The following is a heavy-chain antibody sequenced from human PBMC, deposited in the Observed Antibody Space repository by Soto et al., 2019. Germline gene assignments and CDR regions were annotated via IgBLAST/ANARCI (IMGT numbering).Heavy chain of an antibody. CDR2: IYWDEDK. D-gene: IGHD1-26*01. V-gene: IGHV2-5*02. CDR3: ARRRRSYAYYFDY. CDR1: GFSLSTRGVA. Sequence: QITLKESGPPLVKPTQTLTLTCTFSGFSLSTRGVAVGWFRQPPGKALERLALIYWDEDKWYSPSLKSRLTITDGTSRNQVVRTMRNRDPVDTATEYCARRRRSYAYYFDYWGQGTLVTVSS. J-gene: IGHJ4*02.